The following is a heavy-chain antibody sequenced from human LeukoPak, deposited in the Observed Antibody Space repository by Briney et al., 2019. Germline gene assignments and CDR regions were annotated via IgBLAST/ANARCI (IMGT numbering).Heavy chain of an antibody. V-gene: IGHV3-30*02. J-gene: IGHJ5*02. D-gene: IGHD1-1*01. CDR1: GFTLSNYD. CDR2: IRNDGRSK. CDR3: ARDLASTGTQGWFDP. Sequence: PGGSLRLSCAASGFTLSNYDMHWARQAPGKGLEWVAFIRNDGRSKYYADSVKGRFTISADNSENTLFLQMNSLRGDDTAVYFCARDLASTGTQGWFDPWGQGTVVTVSS.